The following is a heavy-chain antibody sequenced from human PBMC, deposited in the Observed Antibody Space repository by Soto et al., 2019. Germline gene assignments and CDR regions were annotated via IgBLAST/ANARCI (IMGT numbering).Heavy chain of an antibody. Sequence: QVQLQESGPGLVKPSQTLSLTCTVSGGSISSGGYYWSWIRQHPGKGLEWIGYIYYSGSTYYNPSLKSRVTISVDTSKNQFAQKLSSVTAADTAVYYCARGSYYDSSGYYGPWGQGTLVTVSS. J-gene: IGHJ5*02. V-gene: IGHV4-31*03. CDR1: GGSISSGGYY. D-gene: IGHD3-22*01. CDR3: ARGSYYDSSGYYGP. CDR2: IYYSGST.